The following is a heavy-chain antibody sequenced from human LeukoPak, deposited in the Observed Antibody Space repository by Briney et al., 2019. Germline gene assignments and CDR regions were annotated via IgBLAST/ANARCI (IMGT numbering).Heavy chain of an antibody. D-gene: IGHD1-1*01. CDR2: ISYDGSNK. J-gene: IGHJ4*02. V-gene: IGHV3-30*04. Sequence: GGSLRLSCAASGFTFSSYAMHWVRQSPGKGLEWVAVISYDGSNKYYADSVKGRFTISRDNSKNTLYLQMNSLRAEDTAVYYCARDPLGTRPGFDYWGQGTLVTVSS. CDR1: GFTFSSYA. CDR3: ARDPLGTRPGFDY.